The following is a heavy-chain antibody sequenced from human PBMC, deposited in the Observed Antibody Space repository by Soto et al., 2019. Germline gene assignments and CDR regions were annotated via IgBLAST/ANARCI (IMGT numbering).Heavy chain of an antibody. CDR3: ARSSGRRHVFTFDYGLDV. CDR1: GFSVGDNY. J-gene: IGHJ6*02. V-gene: IGHV3-11*06. Sequence: QVQLVESGGGLVEPGGSLRLSCAASGFSVGDNYMTWIRQAPGKGLEWLSYSSSSGGYTNYADSVKGRFTISRDNAKNSLYLPMDSLRAEDTAVYFCARSSGRRHVFTFDYGLDVWGQGTTVTVSS. D-gene: IGHD3-16*01. CDR2: SSSSGGYT.